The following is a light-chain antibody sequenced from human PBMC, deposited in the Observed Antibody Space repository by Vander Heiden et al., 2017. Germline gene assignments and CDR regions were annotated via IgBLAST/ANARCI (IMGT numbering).Light chain of an antibody. Sequence: EIVLTQSPATLSLSPGERVPLSCRASQRVSSFLAWYQQKVGQAPRLLIYDASYRPTGIPARFSGSGSGTDFTLTISSLDPEDFAVYYCQQLANWPYTFGQGTKVEIK. J-gene: IGKJ2*01. CDR3: QQLANWPYT. CDR1: QRVSSF. CDR2: DAS. V-gene: IGKV3-11*01.